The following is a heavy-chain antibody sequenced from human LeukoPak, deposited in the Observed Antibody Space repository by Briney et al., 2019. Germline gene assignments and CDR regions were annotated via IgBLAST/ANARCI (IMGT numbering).Heavy chain of an antibody. D-gene: IGHD3-22*01. J-gene: IGHJ4*02. V-gene: IGHV3-23*01. CDR3: AKGSYYDSSGSFYFDY. CDR1: GFTFSSYA. CDR2: ISGSGDNT. Sequence: GGSLRLSCAASGFTFSSYAMSWVRQAPGKGLEWVSGISGSGDNTYYADSVKGRFTISRDNSKNSLYVQVNSLGTEDTAAYYCAKGSYYDSSGSFYFDYWGQGTLVTVSS.